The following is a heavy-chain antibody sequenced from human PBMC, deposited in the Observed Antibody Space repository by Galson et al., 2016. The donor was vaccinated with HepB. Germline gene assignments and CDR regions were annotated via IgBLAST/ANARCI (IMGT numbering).Heavy chain of an antibody. CDR3: ARRRPGGSMDF. D-gene: IGHD1-1*01. J-gene: IGHJ6*02. CDR2: IYYSGST. V-gene: IGHV4-59*08. CDR1: GDSVNYFY. Sequence: SETLSLTCSVSGDSVNYFYWSWIRQSPGKGLEWIGYIYYSGSTSYNPPLKSQLTISIDKSKNRFSLQLNSVTAADTAVYFCARRRPGGSMDFWGPGTTVTVSS.